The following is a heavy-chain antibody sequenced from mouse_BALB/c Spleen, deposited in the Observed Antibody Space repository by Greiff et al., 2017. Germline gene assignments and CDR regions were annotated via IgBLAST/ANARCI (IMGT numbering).Heavy chain of an antibody. CDR1: GYSFTSYY. V-gene: IGHV1-66*01. D-gene: IGHD2-10*01. CDR2: IFPGSGNT. J-gene: IGHJ2*01. CDR3: AREGPTVYFDY. Sequence: QVQLQQSGPELVKPGASVKISCKASGYSFTSYYIHWVKQRPGLGLEWIGWIFPGSGNTKYNEKFKGKATLTADTSSSTAYMQLSSLTSEDSAVYFCAREGPTVYFDYWGQGTTLTVSS.